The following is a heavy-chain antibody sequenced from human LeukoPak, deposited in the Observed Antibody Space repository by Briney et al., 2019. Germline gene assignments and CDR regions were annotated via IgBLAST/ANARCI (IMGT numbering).Heavy chain of an antibody. CDR1: GFTFSHFG. Sequence: GGSLRLSCAASGFTFSHFGTHWVRQAPGKGLEWVAFIRNDGSIKFFADSVKGRVAISRDNSKNTLYLQMNSLRVEDTALYYCAKDTPRPYFDYWGQGTLVTVSS. V-gene: IGHV3-30*02. CDR2: IRNDGSIK. J-gene: IGHJ4*02. CDR3: AKDTPRPYFDY.